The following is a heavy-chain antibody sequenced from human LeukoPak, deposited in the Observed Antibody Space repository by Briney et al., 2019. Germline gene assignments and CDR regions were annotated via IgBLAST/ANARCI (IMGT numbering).Heavy chain of an antibody. CDR2: INHSGST. CDR3: ARSEGFSDY. Sequence: PSETLSLTCAVYGGSFSGYYRSWLRQPPGKGLEWIGEINHSGSTNYNPSLKSRVTISVDTSKNQFSLKLSSVTAADTAVYYCARSEGFSDYWGQGTLVTVSS. V-gene: IGHV4-34*01. CDR1: GGSFSGYY. J-gene: IGHJ4*02.